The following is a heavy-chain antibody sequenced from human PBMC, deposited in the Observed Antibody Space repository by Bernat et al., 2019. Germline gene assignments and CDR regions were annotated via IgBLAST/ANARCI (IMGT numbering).Heavy chain of an antibody. D-gene: IGHD3-3*01. CDR2: ISYDGSNK. V-gene: IGHV3-30*18. Sequence: QVQLVESGGGVVQPGRSLRLSCAASGFTFSSYGMHWVRQALGKGLEWVAVISYDGSNKYYADSVKGRFTISRDNSKNTLYLQMNSLRAEDTAVYYCAKDKALRFLEWLSDYWGQGTLVTVSS. CDR3: AKDKALRFLEWLSDY. J-gene: IGHJ4*02. CDR1: GFTFSSYG.